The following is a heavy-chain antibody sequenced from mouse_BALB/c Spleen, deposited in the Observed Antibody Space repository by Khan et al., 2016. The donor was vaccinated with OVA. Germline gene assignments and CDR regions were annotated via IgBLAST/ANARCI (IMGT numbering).Heavy chain of an antibody. V-gene: IGHV1-52*01. CDR3: ARNPFAY. Sequence: QVQLQQPGTELVRPGTSVKLSCKASGYTFTSYWMNWIKQRHEQGLEWIGRIDPYDSETHYNQKFKDKATLTVDKSSNTAYMQLTSLTSEDSAVYYCARNPFAYWGQGTLVTVSA. J-gene: IGHJ3*01. CDR1: GYTFTSYW. CDR2: IDPYDSET.